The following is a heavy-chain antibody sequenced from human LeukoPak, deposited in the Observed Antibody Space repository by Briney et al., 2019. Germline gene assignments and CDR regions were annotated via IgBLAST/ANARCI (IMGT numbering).Heavy chain of an antibody. CDR1: GDSVSSNSAA. J-gene: IGHJ4*02. D-gene: IGHD2-15*01. V-gene: IGHV6-1*01. Sequence: SQTLSLTCAISGDSVSSNSAAWNWIRKSPSRGLEWLERTYYRSKWYNDYAVSVKSRITINPDTSKNQFSLQLNSVTPEDTAVYYCARGWTPQAKHFDYWGQGTLVTVSS. CDR3: ARGWTPQAKHFDY. CDR2: TYYRSKWYN.